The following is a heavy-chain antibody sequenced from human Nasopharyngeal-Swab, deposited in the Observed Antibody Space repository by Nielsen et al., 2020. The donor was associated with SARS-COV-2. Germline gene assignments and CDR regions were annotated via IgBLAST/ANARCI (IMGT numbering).Heavy chain of an antibody. CDR1: GGTFSSYA. V-gene: IGHV1-69*13. CDR2: IIPIFGTA. CDR3: ARGGIIAVAGTGYYYYYMDV. J-gene: IGHJ6*03. D-gene: IGHD6-19*01. Sequence: SVKDSCKASGGTFSSYAISWVRQAPGQGLEWMGGIIPIFGTANYAQKFQGRVTITADESTGTAYMELSSLRSEDTAVYYCARGGIIAVAGTGYYYYYMDVWGKGTTVTVSS.